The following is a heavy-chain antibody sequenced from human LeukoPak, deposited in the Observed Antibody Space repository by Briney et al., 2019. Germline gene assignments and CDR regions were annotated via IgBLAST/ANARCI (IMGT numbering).Heavy chain of an antibody. CDR2: ISYDGSNK. CDR3: ARGRRTLIVGATRNAFDV. J-gene: IGHJ3*01. Sequence: TGGSLRLSCAASGFTFSSYGMHWVRQAPGKGLEWVAVISYDGSNKYYADSVKGRFSISRDNSKNTLYLQMNSLRPEDTAVYYCARGRRTLIVGATRNAFDVWGQGTIVTVSS. CDR1: GFTFSSYG. D-gene: IGHD1-26*01. V-gene: IGHV3-30*03.